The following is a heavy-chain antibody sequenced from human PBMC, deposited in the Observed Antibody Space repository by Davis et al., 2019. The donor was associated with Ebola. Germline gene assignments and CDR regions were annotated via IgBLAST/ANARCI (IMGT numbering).Heavy chain of an antibody. CDR3: ASGGYSGYDGYFDD. V-gene: IGHV4-39*01. CDR2: IYYSGST. D-gene: IGHD5-12*01. CDR1: GGSITSSSYY. Sequence: SETLTLTCLVSGGSITSSSYYWGWIRQPPGKGLEWIGTIYYSGSTDYNPSLESRVTISADTSKNQFSLKLTSVTAADTAVYYCASGGYSGYDGYFDDWGQGTLVTVSS. J-gene: IGHJ4*02.